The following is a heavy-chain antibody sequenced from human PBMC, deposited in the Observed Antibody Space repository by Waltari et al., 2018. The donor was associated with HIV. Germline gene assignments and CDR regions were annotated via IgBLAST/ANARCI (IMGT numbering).Heavy chain of an antibody. CDR3: ATSRSTYYDTGGYFDY. J-gene: IGHJ4*02. CDR1: GYSFTSYW. Sequence: EVQLVQSGAEVKKPGESLKISCKASGYSFTSYWIGWVRQWPGKGLEWMGIIYPGDSDTRYSPSFQGQVTISADKSISTAYLQWSSLKASDTAMYYCATSRSTYYDTGGYFDYWGQGTLVTVSS. CDR2: IYPGDSDT. V-gene: IGHV5-51*03. D-gene: IGHD3-22*01.